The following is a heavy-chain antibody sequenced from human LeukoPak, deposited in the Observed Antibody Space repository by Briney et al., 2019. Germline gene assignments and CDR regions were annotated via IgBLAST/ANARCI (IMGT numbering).Heavy chain of an antibody. J-gene: IGHJ4*02. D-gene: IGHD6-19*01. CDR1: GDSLSSHY. Sequence: SETLSLTCTVSGDSLSSHYWSWIRQPPGKGLEWIGYIYGSGGTHYDPSLRSRVTISEDTSKNQFSLKLTSVTAADTAVYYCARNVGWYPHDSWGQGTLVTVSS. V-gene: IGHV4-59*08. CDR2: IYGSGGT. CDR3: ARNVGWYPHDS.